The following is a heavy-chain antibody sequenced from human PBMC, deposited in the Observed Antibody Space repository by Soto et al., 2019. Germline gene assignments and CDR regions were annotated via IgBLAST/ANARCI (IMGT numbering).Heavy chain of an antibody. CDR1: GFTFSSYG. Sequence: QVQLVESGGGVVQPGRSLRLSCAASGFTFSSYGMHWVRQAPGKWLEWVAVIWYDGSNKYYADSVKGRFTISRDNSKNTLYRQMNSRRAEDTAVYYCARGRYCSSTSCYYYYYGMDVWGQGTTVTVSS. CDR2: IWYDGSNK. J-gene: IGHJ6*02. V-gene: IGHV3-33*01. D-gene: IGHD2-2*01. CDR3: ARGRYCSSTSCYYYYYGMDV.